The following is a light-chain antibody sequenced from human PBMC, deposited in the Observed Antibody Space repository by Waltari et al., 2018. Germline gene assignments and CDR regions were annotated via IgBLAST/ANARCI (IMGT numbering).Light chain of an antibody. V-gene: IGKV1-9*01. CDR3: QQLNSYQWT. Sequence: IQVTQSPSSLSASVGERVTITCRASQGISNYLAWYQQKPGKAPKLLIYAASTLQSGGPSRVSGSGSGTDFTLTISSLQPEDFATYYWQQLNSYQWTFGQGTKVEIK. J-gene: IGKJ1*01. CDR2: AAS. CDR1: QGISNY.